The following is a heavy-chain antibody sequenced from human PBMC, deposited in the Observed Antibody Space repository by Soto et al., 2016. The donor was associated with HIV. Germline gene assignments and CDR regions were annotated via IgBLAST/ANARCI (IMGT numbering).Heavy chain of an antibody. CDR1: GDSFNNLT. D-gene: IGHD1-26*01. J-gene: IGHJ4*02. V-gene: IGHV1-69*08. CDR3: ATGVGGVTGSNDF. Sequence: QVQLVQSGAEVKKPGSSVKVSCKASGDSFNNLTISWVRQAPGHGLEWMGGLVLSLDTPNYAQNFKGRVIMTADKSTSAVYMELLRLTAEDTAIYYCATGVGGVTGSNDFWGQGTQLTVSS. CDR2: LVLSLDTP.